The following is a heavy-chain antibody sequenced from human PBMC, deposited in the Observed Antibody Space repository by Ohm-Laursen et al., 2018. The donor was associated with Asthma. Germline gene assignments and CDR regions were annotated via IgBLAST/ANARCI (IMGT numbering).Heavy chain of an antibody. CDR1: GFTFDDYA. D-gene: IGHD6-19*01. V-gene: IGHV3-9*01. CDR2: ISWNSGSI. J-gene: IGHJ4*02. Sequence: SLRLSCAATGFTFDDYAMHWVRQAPGKGLEWVSGISWNSGSIGYADSVKGRFTISRDNAKNSLYLQMNSLRAEDTAVYYCAKDEGIYSSAFEYYFDYWGQGPWSPSPQ. CDR3: AKDEGIYSSAFEYYFDY.